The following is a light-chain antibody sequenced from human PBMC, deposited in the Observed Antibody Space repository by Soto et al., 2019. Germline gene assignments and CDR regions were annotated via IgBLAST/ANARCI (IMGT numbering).Light chain of an antibody. J-gene: IGKJ1*01. Sequence: EIVLTQSPDTLSLSPGERATLSCRASQSVSSTFLAWYQQKPGQAPRVLIYGSSARAAGIPDRFSGSGSGTDFTITISRLEPEDFAVYYCQQYDSSRTFGQGTKVEMK. CDR3: QQYDSSRT. CDR1: QSVSSTF. V-gene: IGKV3-20*01. CDR2: GSS.